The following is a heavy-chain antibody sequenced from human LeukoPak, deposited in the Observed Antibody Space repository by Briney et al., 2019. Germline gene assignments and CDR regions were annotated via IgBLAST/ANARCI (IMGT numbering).Heavy chain of an antibody. V-gene: IGHV4-59*08. J-gene: IGHJ4*02. Sequence: SETLSLTCTVSGGSISSYYWSWIRQPPGKGLEWIGYIYYSGSTNYNPSLKSRVTISVDTSKNQFSLKLSSVTAADTAVYYCARRGYSYGFDYWGQGTLVTVSS. CDR3: ARRGYSYGFDY. D-gene: IGHD5-18*01. CDR1: GGSISSYY. CDR2: IYYSGST.